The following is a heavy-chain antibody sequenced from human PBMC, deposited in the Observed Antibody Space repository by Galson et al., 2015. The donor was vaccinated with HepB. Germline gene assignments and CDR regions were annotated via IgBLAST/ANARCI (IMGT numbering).Heavy chain of an antibody. Sequence: SVKVSCKASGGTFSSYAISWVRQAPGQGLEWMGGIIPIFGKANYAQKFQGRVTITADESTSTAYMELSSLRSEDTAVYYCARDLPDYYGSGSYFAYWGQGTLVTVSS. V-gene: IGHV1-69*13. CDR1: GGTFSSYA. CDR2: IIPIFGKA. CDR3: ARDLPDYYGSGSYFAY. D-gene: IGHD3-10*01. J-gene: IGHJ4*02.